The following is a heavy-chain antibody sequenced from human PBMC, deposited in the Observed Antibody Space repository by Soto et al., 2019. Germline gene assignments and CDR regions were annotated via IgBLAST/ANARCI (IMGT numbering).Heavy chain of an antibody. CDR3: AKDLAVLSVAPGEYYYYGMDV. V-gene: IGHV3-30*18. Sequence: PRGSLSLSCAGSGFTFSSDGMHWFRQAPCRWLEWVAVISYDGSNKYYADSVKGRFTISRDNSKNTLYLQMNSLRAEDTAVYYCAKDLAVLSVAPGEYYYYGMDVWGQGTTVTVSS. CDR2: ISYDGSNK. D-gene: IGHD6-19*01. J-gene: IGHJ6*02. CDR1: GFTFSSDG.